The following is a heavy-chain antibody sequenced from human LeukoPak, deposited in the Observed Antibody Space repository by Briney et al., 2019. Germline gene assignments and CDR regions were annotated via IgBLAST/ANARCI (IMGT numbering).Heavy chain of an antibody. V-gene: IGHV1-2*02. J-gene: IGHJ4*02. CDR3: ARAVVVVAAIPWEVYDY. CDR1: GYTFTGYY. CDR2: INPNSGGT. Sequence: ASVKVSCKASGYTFTGYYMHWVRQAPGQGLEWMGWINPNSGGTNYAQKFQGRVTMTRDTSISTAYMELSRLRSDDTAVYYCARAVVVVAAIPWEVYDYWGQGTLVTVSS. D-gene: IGHD2-21*02.